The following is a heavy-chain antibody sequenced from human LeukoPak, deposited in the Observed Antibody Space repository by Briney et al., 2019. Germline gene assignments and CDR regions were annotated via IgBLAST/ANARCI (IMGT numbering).Heavy chain of an antibody. D-gene: IGHD1-26*01. Sequence: ASVKVSCKASGYTFTSYGISWVRQAPGQGLEWMGWISAYNGNTNYAQKLQGRVTMTTDTSTSTAYMELRSLRSDGTAVYYCARVPSVVGATTLCDYWGQGTLVTVSS. CDR2: ISAYNGNT. V-gene: IGHV1-18*01. CDR3: ARVPSVVGATTLCDY. J-gene: IGHJ4*02. CDR1: GYTFTSYG.